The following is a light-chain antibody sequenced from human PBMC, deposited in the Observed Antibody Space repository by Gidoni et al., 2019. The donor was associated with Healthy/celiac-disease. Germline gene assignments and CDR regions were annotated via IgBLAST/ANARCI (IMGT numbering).Light chain of an antibody. CDR3: QQYYSTPYT. V-gene: IGKV4-1*01. Sequence: DIVMTQSPDSLAVSLGERATINCKSSQSVLYTSNNKNNLAWYQQKPGQPPELLIYLASTRESGVPVRFSGSGSGTDFTLTISSLQAEDVAVYYCQQYYSTPYTFGQGTKLEIK. J-gene: IGKJ2*01. CDR1: QSVLYTSNNKNN. CDR2: LAS.